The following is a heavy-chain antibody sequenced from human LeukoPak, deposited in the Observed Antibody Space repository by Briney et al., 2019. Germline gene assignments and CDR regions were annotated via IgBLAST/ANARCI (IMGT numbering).Heavy chain of an antibody. CDR2: IYYSGST. CDR3: ARDRGYDFWSGYYSLYFDY. D-gene: IGHD3-3*01. CDR1: GGSISSYY. Sequence: SETLSLTCTVSGGSISSYYWSWIRQPPGKGLEWIGYIYYSGSTNYNPSLKSRVTISVGTSKNQFSLKLSPVTAADTAVYYCARDRGYDFWSGYYSLYFDYWGQGTLVTVSS. J-gene: IGHJ4*02. V-gene: IGHV4-59*01.